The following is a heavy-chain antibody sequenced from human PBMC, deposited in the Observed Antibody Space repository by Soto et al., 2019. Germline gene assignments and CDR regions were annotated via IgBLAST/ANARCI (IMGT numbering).Heavy chain of an antibody. Sequence: DTEKCLEWVSGISWNSGSIGYPDSVKGRFTISRDNAKNSLYLKMNSLRAEDTALYYCAKDYRPPKSPGYFDYWGEGPLGTGSS. D-gene: IGHD1-26*01. CDR2: ISWNSGSI. CDR3: AKDYRPPKSPGYFDY. J-gene: IGHJ4*02. V-gene: IGHV3-9*01.